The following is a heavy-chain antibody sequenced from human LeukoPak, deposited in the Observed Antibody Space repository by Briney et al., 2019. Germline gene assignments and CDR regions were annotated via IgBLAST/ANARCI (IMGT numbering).Heavy chain of an antibody. J-gene: IGHJ4*02. CDR2: ISYDGSNE. CDR3: ARVLNYYDSSGYYFCY. Sequence: GRSLRLSCAASGFTFSYYTMHWVRQAPGKGLEWVAVISYDGSNEYYADSVKGRVTISRDHSKNTLYLQMNSLRVEDTAVYYCARVLNYYDSSGYYFCYWGQGTLVTVSS. V-gene: IGHV3-30-3*01. D-gene: IGHD3-22*01. CDR1: GFTFSYYT.